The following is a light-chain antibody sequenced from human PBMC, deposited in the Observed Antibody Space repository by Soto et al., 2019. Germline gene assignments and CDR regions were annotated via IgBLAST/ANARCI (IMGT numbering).Light chain of an antibody. CDR2: GAS. CDR3: QQSNNWPYT. V-gene: IGKV3-15*01. Sequence: EIVMTHSPATLYVSPGETATLSCRASQSVRDNLAWYQQKPGQAPRLLIYGASTRATGIPARFSGSGSGTEFTLTINSLQSEDFALYFCQQSNNWPYTFGQGTKLEIK. J-gene: IGKJ2*01. CDR1: QSVRDN.